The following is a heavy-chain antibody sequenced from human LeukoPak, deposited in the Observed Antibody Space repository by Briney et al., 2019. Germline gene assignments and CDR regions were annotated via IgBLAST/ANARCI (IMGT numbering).Heavy chain of an antibody. D-gene: IGHD3-10*02. CDR2: ISGSGGIA. J-gene: IGHJ6*04. CDR3: AELGITMIGGV. Sequence: GGSLRLSCAASGFTFSSYGMHWVRQAPGKGLEWVSSISGSGGIAYYADSVRGRFTISRDNSKNTLYLQMKSLRAEDTAVYYCAELGITMIGGVWGKGTTVTISS. V-gene: IGHV3-23*01. CDR1: GFTFSSYG.